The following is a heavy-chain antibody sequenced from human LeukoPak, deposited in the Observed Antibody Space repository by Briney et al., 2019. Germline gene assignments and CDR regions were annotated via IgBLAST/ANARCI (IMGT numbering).Heavy chain of an antibody. V-gene: IGHV4-34*01. CDR2: INHSGST. J-gene: IGHJ6*02. D-gene: IGHD3-3*01. Sequence: SETLSLTCAVYGGSFSGYYWSWIRQPPGKGLEWIGEINHSGSTNYNPSLKSRVTISVDTPKNQFSLKLSSVTAADTAVYYCARLTIFGVVISGTYGMDVWGQGTTVTVSS. CDR1: GGSFSGYY. CDR3: ARLTIFGVVISGTYGMDV.